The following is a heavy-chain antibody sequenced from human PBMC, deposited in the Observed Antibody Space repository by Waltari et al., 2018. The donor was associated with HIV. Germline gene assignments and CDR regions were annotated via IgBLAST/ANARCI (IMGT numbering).Heavy chain of an antibody. CDR3: AREWSLDTAMVHWYFDL. J-gene: IGHJ2*01. V-gene: IGHV3-72*01. CDR2: TRNKANSYIT. D-gene: IGHD5-18*01. Sequence: EVQLVESGGGLVQPGGLMRLDCAASGCTFRDPYMAWVRQAPGKWLEWVGRTRNKANSYITQCAASGKGRFTISRDDSKNSLYLQMNRLKTEDTAVYYCAREWSLDTAMVHWYFDLWGRGTMVTVSS. CDR1: GCTFRDPY.